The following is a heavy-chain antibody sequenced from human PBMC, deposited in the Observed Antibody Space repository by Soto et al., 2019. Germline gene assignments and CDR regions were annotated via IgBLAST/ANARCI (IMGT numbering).Heavy chain of an antibody. Sequence: ASVKVSCKASGYTFTGYYMHWVRQAPGQGLEWMGWINPNSGGTNYAQKFQGWVTMTRDTSISTAYMELSRLRSDDTAVYYCARVGMGYCISTSCYPGIDAFDIWGQGTMVTVS. D-gene: IGHD2-2*01. V-gene: IGHV1-2*04. CDR2: INPNSGGT. CDR3: ARVGMGYCISTSCYPGIDAFDI. J-gene: IGHJ3*02. CDR1: GYTFTGYY.